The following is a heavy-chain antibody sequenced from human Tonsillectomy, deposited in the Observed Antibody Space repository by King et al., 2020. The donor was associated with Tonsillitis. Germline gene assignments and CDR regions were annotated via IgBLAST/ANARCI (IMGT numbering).Heavy chain of an antibody. D-gene: IGHD4-23*01. Sequence: VQLVGSGGGVVQPGRSLRLSCAASGFTFSSYAMYWVRQAPGKGLEWVAFISYDGSNKYYADSVKGRFTISRDTSKNTLYLQMNSLRAEDTAVYYCARDFYGGNSVGWFDPWGQGTLVTVSS. V-gene: IGHV3-30*14. CDR1: GFTFSSYA. CDR2: ISYDGSNK. CDR3: ARDFYGGNSVGWFDP. J-gene: IGHJ5*02.